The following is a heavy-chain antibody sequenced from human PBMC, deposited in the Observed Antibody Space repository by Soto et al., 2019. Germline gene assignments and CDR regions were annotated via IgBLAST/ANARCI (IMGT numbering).Heavy chain of an antibody. CDR1: GGSISSGGYY. V-gene: IGHV4-31*03. J-gene: IGHJ5*02. CDR3: ARGIYRYYYDSSGYPSLGWFDP. Sequence: SETLSLTCTVSGGSISSGGYYWSWIRQHPGKGLEWIGYIYYSGSTYYNTSLKSRVTISVDTSKNQFTLKLSSVTAAETAVNYCARGIYRYYYDSSGYPSLGWFDPWGQGTLVTVSS. D-gene: IGHD3-22*01. CDR2: IYYSGST.